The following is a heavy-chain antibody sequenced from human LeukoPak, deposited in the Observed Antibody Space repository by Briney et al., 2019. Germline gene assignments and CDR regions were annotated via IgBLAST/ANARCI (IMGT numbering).Heavy chain of an antibody. V-gene: IGHV3-66*01. CDR1: GFTVSNSY. Sequence: GGSLRLSCAASGFTVSNSYMSWVRQAPGKGLEWVSVIYSGGSTFYADSVKGRFTISRDNSKDTLYLQMNSLRAEDTAVYYCARSPYSSSWYEYWGQGTLVTVSS. J-gene: IGHJ4*02. CDR2: IYSGGST. CDR3: ARSPYSSSWYEY. D-gene: IGHD6-13*01.